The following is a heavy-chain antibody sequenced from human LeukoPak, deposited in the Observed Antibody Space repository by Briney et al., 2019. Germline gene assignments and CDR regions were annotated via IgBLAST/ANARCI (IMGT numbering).Heavy chain of an antibody. CDR2: IYYSGSV. V-gene: IGHV4-39*01. CDR1: GGSIRSASYY. Sequence: PSETLSLTCTVSGGSIRSASYYWGWIRQPPGKGLEWIGSIYYSGSVNYNLSLKGRVTISVDTSKNQLSLRLTSVTAADTAVYYCARRGGDSYGYDYWGQGTLVTVSS. J-gene: IGHJ4*02. CDR3: ARRGGDSYGYDY. D-gene: IGHD5-18*01.